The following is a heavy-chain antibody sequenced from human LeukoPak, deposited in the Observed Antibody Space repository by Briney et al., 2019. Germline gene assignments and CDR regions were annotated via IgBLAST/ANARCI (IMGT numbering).Heavy chain of an antibody. D-gene: IGHD3-22*01. CDR3: AREGSSGYYYFDY. V-gene: IGHV1-46*01. CDR1: GYTFTSYY. Sequence: ASVKVSCKASGYTFTSYYMHWVRPAPGQGGEWMGISIPSGGSTTYAQQFQGRVTMTRDTSTSTVYMELSSLRSEDTAVYYCAREGSSGYYYFDYWGQGTLVTVSS. J-gene: IGHJ4*02. CDR2: SIPSGGST.